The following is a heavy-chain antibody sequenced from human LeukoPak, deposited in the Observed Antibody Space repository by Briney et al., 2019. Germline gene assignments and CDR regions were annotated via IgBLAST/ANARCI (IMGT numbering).Heavy chain of an antibody. D-gene: IGHD3-22*01. CDR3: ARGCDDSSGYYQYYFDY. Sequence: SETLSLTCAVYGGSFSGYYWSWIRQPPGKGLEWIGEINHSGSTNYNPSLKSRVTISVDTSKNQFSLKLSSVAAADTAVYYCARGCDDSSGYYQYYFDYWGQGTLVTVSS. CDR2: INHSGST. V-gene: IGHV4-34*01. CDR1: GGSFSGYY. J-gene: IGHJ4*02.